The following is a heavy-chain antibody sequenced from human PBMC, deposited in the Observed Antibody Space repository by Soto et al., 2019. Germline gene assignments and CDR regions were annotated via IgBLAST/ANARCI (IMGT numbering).Heavy chain of an antibody. Sequence: QVQLQQSGPRLVKPSETLSLTCTVSSGPDRSHNWGWIRQPPGRGLEWIGYVYYTGDTAYNPSLRSRVSISAATSTNVIPLTLSSVTAADTAVYYCVRQGIDYLHGLVDVWGQGTTVSVSS. J-gene: IGHJ6*02. CDR3: VRQGIDYLHGLVDV. D-gene: IGHD4-17*01. V-gene: IGHV4-59*08. CDR2: VYYTGDT. CDR1: SGPDRSHN.